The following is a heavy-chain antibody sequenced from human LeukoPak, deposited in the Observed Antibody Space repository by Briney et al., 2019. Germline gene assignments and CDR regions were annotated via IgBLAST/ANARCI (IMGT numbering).Heavy chain of an antibody. CDR3: ARGGTRMTTVTTDFDY. D-gene: IGHD4-11*01. J-gene: IGHJ4*02. V-gene: IGHV3-30*03. CDR1: GFTFSSYG. Sequence: GGSLRLSCAASGFTFSSYGMHWVRQAPGKGLEWVAVISYDGSNKYYADSVKDRFTISRDNAKNTLYLQMNSLRAEDTAVYYCARGGTRMTTVTTDFDYWGQGTLVTVSS. CDR2: ISYDGSNK.